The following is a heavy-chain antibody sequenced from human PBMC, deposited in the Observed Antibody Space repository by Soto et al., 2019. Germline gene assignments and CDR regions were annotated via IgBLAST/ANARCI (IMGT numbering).Heavy chain of an antibody. Sequence: QVQLVQSGAEVKKPGASLKDSCKGSGYTFTSYAMHWVRQAPGQRLEWMGWINAGNGNTKYSQKFQGRVTITRDPSASTAYMELSSLRSEDTAVYYCARDVAAAAPWGQGTLVTVSS. J-gene: IGHJ5*02. D-gene: IGHD6-13*01. V-gene: IGHV1-3*01. CDR1: GYTFTSYA. CDR3: ARDVAAAAP. CDR2: INAGNGNT.